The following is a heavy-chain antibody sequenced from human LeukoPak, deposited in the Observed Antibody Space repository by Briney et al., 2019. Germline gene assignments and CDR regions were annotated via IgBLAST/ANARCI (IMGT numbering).Heavy chain of an antibody. D-gene: IGHD2-21*02. CDR1: GGSISSSSYC. CDR3: ARRGRVSSWLKGVTATNYFDY. CDR2: IYYSGST. J-gene: IGHJ4*02. V-gene: IGHV4-39*07. Sequence: SETLSLTCTVSGGSISSSSYCWGWIRQPPGKGLEWIGSIYYSGSTYYNPSLKSRVTISVDTSKNQFSLKLSSVTAADTAVYYCARRGRVSSWLKGVTATNYFDYWGQGTLVTVSS.